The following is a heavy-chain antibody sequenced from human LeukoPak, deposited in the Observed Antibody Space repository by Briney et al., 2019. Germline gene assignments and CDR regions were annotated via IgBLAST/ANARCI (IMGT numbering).Heavy chain of an antibody. CDR2: ISGSSSGSTSII. CDR1: GIIFSTYA. D-gene: IGHD3-3*01. V-gene: IGHV3-48*04. CDR3: ARDFWSGYYTED. J-gene: IGHJ4*02. Sequence: GGSLRLSCAFSGIIFSTYAMNWVRQAPGKGLEWISYISGSSSGSTSIIHYADSVMGRFTISRDNAKNSLHLQMDSLSAEDTAVYYCARDFWSGYYTEDWGQGALVIVSS.